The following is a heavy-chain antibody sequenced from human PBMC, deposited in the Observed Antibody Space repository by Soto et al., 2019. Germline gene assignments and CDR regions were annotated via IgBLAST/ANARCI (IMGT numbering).Heavy chain of an antibody. D-gene: IGHD2-8*01. J-gene: IGHJ4*02. CDR2: IRNKANSYTT. Sequence: GGSLRLSCAASGFTFSDHYMDWVRQAPGKGLEWVCRIRNKANSYTTENAASVKGRFTISRDDSRNSLYLQMNSLKTEDTAMYYCARALMSQSDYWGQGTLVTVSS. CDR1: GFTFSDHY. V-gene: IGHV3-72*01. CDR3: ARALMSQSDY.